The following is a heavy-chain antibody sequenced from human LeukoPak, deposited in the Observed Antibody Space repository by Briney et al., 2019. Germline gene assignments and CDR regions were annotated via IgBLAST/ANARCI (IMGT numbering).Heavy chain of an antibody. Sequence: ASVKVSCKGSGYIFTGFYIHWLRQAPGQGLEWMGWINPNDGVTKYPQEFQSRVTMTRDTSIDTAYMELTRLTSDDTAVYYCARVTAGATTWRYWGQGTLLTVSS. CDR1: GYIFTGFY. CDR3: ARVTAGATTWRY. CDR2: INPNDGVT. J-gene: IGHJ4*02. V-gene: IGHV1-2*02. D-gene: IGHD1-1*01.